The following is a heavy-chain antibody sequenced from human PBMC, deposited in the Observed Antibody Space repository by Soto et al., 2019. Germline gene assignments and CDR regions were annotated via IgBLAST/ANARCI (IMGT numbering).Heavy chain of an antibody. D-gene: IGHD3-10*01. CDR1: GGTFSSYA. CDR3: ATGRVSGSYYYYGMDV. V-gene: IGHV1-69*13. J-gene: IGHJ6*02. CDR2: IIPIFGTA. Sequence: SVKVSCKASGGTFSSYAISWVRQAPGQGLEWMGGIIPIFGTANYAQKFQGRVTITADESTSTAYMELSSLRSEDTAVYYCATGRVSGSYYYYGMDVWGQGTTVTVS.